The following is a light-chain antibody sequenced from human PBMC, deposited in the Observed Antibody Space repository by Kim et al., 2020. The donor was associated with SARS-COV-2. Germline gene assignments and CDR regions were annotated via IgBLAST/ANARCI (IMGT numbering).Light chain of an antibody. Sequence: SSELTQDPAVSVALGQTLRITCQGDSLRKYYASWYQQKPGQAPVLVIDGKNNRPSGIPDRFSGSSSGDTVSLTITGAQAEDEADYYCYSRDSSGDHLVFGGGTKLTVL. CDR3: YSRDSSGDHLV. J-gene: IGLJ2*01. CDR2: GKN. V-gene: IGLV3-19*01. CDR1: SLRKYY.